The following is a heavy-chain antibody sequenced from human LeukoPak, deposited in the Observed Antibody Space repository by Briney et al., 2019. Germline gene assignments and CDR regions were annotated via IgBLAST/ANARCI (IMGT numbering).Heavy chain of an antibody. J-gene: IGHJ4*02. CDR3: AKEGMIRGVIDY. CDR2: IYTSGSA. D-gene: IGHD3-10*01. CDR1: RASISPYY. Sequence: SETLSLTCTVSRASISPYYWSWIRQPAGKGLEWIGHIYTSGSAIYNPSLKSRVTMSLDTSKNQFSLKLNSVTAADTAVYYCAKEGMIRGVIDYWGQGALVTVSS. V-gene: IGHV4-4*07.